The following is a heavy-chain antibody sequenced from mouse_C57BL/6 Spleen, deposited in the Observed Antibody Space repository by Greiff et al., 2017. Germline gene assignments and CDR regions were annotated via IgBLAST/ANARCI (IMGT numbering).Heavy chain of an antibody. V-gene: IGHV5-4*03. J-gene: IGHJ4*01. CDR3: ARGDGYDDYYAMDY. CDR2: ISDGGSYT. Sequence: EVKVEASGGGLVKPGGSLKLSCAASGFTFSSYAMSWVRQTPEKRLEWVATISDGGSYTYYPDNVKGRFTISRDNAKNNLYLQMSHLKSEDTAMYYCARGDGYDDYYAMDYWGQGTSVTVSS. D-gene: IGHD2-2*01. CDR1: GFTFSSYA.